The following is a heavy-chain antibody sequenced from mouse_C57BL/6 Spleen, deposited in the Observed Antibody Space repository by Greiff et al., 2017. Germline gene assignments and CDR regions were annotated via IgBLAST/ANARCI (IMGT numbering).Heavy chain of an antibody. CDR3: AREPGSNRDYAMDY. Sequence: VQLQQSGAELARPGASVKMSCKASGYTFTSSTMHWVKQRPGQGLEWIGYINPSSGYTQYNQKFKDKATLTADKSSSTAYMQLSSLTSEDSAVYYCAREPGSNRDYAMDYWGQGTSVTVSS. J-gene: IGHJ4*01. CDR2: INPSSGYT. CDR1: GYTFTSST. D-gene: IGHD2-5*01. V-gene: IGHV1-4*01.